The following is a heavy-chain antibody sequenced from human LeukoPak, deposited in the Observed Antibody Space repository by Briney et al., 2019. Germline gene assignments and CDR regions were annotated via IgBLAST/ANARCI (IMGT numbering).Heavy chain of an antibody. CDR2: IWSDGTEK. Sequence: GGSLRLSCTASGFTYNHYGMHWVRRAPGKGLEWVAVIWSDGTEKYYADAVKGRFTVSRDDSSNTLYLQMNSLRGEDTAVYYCARDAQRGFDYSNSLEYWGQGTLVTVSS. V-gene: IGHV3-33*08. CDR3: ARDAQRGFDYSNSLEY. CDR1: GFTYNHYG. J-gene: IGHJ4*02. D-gene: IGHD4-11*01.